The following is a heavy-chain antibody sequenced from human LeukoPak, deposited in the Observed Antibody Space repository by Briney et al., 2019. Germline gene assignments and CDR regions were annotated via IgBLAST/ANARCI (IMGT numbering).Heavy chain of an antibody. D-gene: IGHD1-1*01. J-gene: IGHJ4*02. Sequence: SVKVSCKASGGTFSSYAISWVRQAPGQGLEWMGRIIPILGIANYAQKFRGRVTITADKSTSTAYMELSSLRSEDTAVYYCARVGGNWNDYWGQGTLVTVSS. V-gene: IGHV1-69*04. CDR3: ARVGGNWNDY. CDR2: IIPILGIA. CDR1: GGTFSSYA.